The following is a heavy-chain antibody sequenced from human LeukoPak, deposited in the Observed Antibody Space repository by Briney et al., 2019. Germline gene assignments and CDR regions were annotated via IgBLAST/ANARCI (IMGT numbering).Heavy chain of an antibody. CDR1: GFTFSNYG. J-gene: IGHJ4*02. CDR3: ARDLSSSYSSVEY. Sequence: GGSLRLSCAASGFTFSNYGMHWVRQAPGKGLEWVAVIWYDGNNKYYADSVKGRFTISRDNSKSTLYLQMSSLRAEDTAVYYCARDLSSSYSSVEYWGQGTLVAVSS. D-gene: IGHD6-13*01. V-gene: IGHV3-33*01. CDR2: IWYDGNNK.